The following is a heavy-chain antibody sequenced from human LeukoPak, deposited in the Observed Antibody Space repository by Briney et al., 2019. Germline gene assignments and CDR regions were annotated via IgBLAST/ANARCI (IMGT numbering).Heavy chain of an antibody. D-gene: IGHD6-19*01. CDR1: GGSSSSYY. V-gene: IGHV4-59*08. Sequence: SETLSLTCTVSGGSSSSYYWSWIRQPPGKGLEWIGNIYNSGSTNYNPSLKSRVTISVDTSKNQFSLKLSSVTVADTAVYYCARGAVLNWFDPWGQGTLVTVSS. J-gene: IGHJ5*02. CDR3: ARGAVLNWFDP. CDR2: IYNSGST.